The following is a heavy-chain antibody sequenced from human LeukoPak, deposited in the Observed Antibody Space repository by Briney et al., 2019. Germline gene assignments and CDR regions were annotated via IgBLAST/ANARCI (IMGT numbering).Heavy chain of an antibody. CDR2: IYSGGGT. CDR3: ASIMRDYYDSSGTLFDY. D-gene: IGHD3-22*01. J-gene: IGHJ4*02. Sequence: GGSLRLSCAASGFTFSSYSMNWVRQAPGKGLEWVSIIYSGGGTYYADSVKGRFTISRDNSKNTLYLQMNSLRAEDTAVYFCASIMRDYYDSSGTLFDYWGQGALVTVSS. V-gene: IGHV3-66*01. CDR1: GFTFSSYS.